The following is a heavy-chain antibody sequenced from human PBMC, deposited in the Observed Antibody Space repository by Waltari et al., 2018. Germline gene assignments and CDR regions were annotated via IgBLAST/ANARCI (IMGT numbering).Heavy chain of an antibody. CDR3: AIHGTDSSGRFDY. J-gene: IGHJ4*02. CDR1: GGSISSGSYY. D-gene: IGHD3-22*01. CDR2: IYTSGST. Sequence: QVQLQESGPGLVKPSQTLSLTCTVSGGSISSGSYYWRWTRQPAGKGLEWIGYIYTSGSTNYNPSLKSRVTISVDTSKNQFSLKLSSVTAADTAVYYCAIHGTDSSGRFDYWGQGTLVTVSS. V-gene: IGHV4-61*09.